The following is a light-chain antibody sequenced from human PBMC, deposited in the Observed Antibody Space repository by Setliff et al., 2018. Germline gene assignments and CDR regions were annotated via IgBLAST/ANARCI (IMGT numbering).Light chain of an antibody. Sequence: RVIISCSGSTSNIGNNYVLWYQQFPGTAPKLLMFWNDRRPSGVSYRFSGSKSGTSASLAIGDLRSEDEADYYCATWDDTLSGRMFGGGTKVTVL. J-gene: IGLJ3*02. CDR2: WND. CDR3: ATWDDTLSGRM. V-gene: IGLV1-47*01. CDR1: TSNIGNNY.